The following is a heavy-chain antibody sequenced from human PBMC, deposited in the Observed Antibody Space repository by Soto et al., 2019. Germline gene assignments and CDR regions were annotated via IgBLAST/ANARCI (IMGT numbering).Heavy chain of an antibody. D-gene: IGHD6-19*01. CDR2: INPNSGGT. V-gene: IGHV1-2*02. Sequence: ASVKVSCKASGYTFTGYYMHWVRQAPGQGLEWMGWINPNSGGTNYAQKLQGRVTMTRDTSISTAYMELSRLRSDDTAVYYCARVLAVADNYYYYGMDVWGQGTTVTVSS. CDR3: ARVLAVADNYYYYGMDV. J-gene: IGHJ6*02. CDR1: GYTFTGYY.